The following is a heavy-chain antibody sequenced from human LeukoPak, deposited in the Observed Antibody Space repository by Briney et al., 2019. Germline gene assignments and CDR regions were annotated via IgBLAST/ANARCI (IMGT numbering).Heavy chain of an antibody. Sequence: GASVKVSCKASGGTFSSYAISWVRQAPGQGLEWMGGIIPIFGTANYAQKFQGRVTITADESTSTAYMELSSLRSEDTAVYYCARDLTSIFGVEKGPYYMDVWGKGTTVTVSS. J-gene: IGHJ6*03. CDR3: ARDLTSIFGVEKGPYYMDV. V-gene: IGHV1-69*13. CDR1: GGTFSSYA. D-gene: IGHD3-3*01. CDR2: IIPIFGTA.